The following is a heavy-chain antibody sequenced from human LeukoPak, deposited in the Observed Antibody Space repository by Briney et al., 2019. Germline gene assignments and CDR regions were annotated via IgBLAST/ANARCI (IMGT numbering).Heavy chain of an antibody. CDR1: GFTFSSYS. J-gene: IGHJ4*02. D-gene: IGHD6-13*01. Sequence: PGGSLRLSCAASGFTFSSYSMNWVRQAPGKGLELVSSISSSSSYIYYADSVKGRFTISRDNAKNSLYLQMNSLRAEDTAVYYCARSSGYSSSGLDYWGQGTLVTVSS. CDR2: ISSSSSYI. CDR3: ARSSGYSSSGLDY. V-gene: IGHV3-21*01.